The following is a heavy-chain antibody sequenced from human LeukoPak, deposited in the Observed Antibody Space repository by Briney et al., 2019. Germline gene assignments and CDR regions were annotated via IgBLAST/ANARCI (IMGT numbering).Heavy chain of an antibody. CDR2: INWKGDDT. CDR3: APMFDSSGYQNVDY. Sequence: GGSLRLSCAAFGFTFSRYCMSWVRQAPGKGLEWVSGINWKGDDTYYDDSVKGRFTVSRDNSKNTLYLQMNSLRTGDTAVYYCAPMFDSSGYQNVDYWGQGTLVSVSS. CDR1: GFTFSRYC. V-gene: IGHV3-23*01. J-gene: IGHJ4*02. D-gene: IGHD3-22*01.